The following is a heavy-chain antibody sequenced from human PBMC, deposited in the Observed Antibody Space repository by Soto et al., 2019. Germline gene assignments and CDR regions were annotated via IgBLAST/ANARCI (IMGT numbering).Heavy chain of an antibody. Sequence: PGESLKISCKGSGYTFTNYWIGWVRQMPGKGPEWMGIIYPGDSDTKYNPSFQGQVTISADKSITTTYLQWSSLKASDTAIYYCEAWIFCYGMGVWRQGTTVTASS. D-gene: IGHD1-1*01. V-gene: IGHV5-51*01. CDR2: IYPGDSDT. CDR3: EAWIFCYGMGV. J-gene: IGHJ6*02. CDR1: GYTFTNYW.